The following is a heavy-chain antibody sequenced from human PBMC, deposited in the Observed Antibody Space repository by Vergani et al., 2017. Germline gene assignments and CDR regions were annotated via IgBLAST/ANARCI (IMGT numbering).Heavy chain of an antibody. D-gene: IGHD6-19*01. CDR1: GYTFTSYA. J-gene: IGHJ6*02. CDR3: ARQSATVAGRKYYDYGMDV. Sequence: QVQLVQSGAEVKKPGASVKVSCKASGYTFTSYAMHWVRQAPGQRLEWMGWINAGNGNTKYSQKFQGRVTITRDTSACTAYMELSSLRSEDTAVYYCARQSATVAGRKYYDYGMDVWGQGTTVTVSS. V-gene: IGHV1-3*01. CDR2: INAGNGNT.